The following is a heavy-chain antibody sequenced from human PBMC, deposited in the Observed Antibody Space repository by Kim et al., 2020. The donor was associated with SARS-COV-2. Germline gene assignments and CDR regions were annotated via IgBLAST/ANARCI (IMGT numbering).Heavy chain of an antibody. J-gene: IGHJ4*02. D-gene: IGHD3-10*01. CDR2: TSYDERKK. Sequence: GGSLRLSCAASGFFFGDHAMHWVRQAPGKGPEWGGVTSYDERKKYYADSVKGRFTISRDNSRDMVYLQMNRLRVEDTALYYCARDSARSGRFLDHWGQGT. CDR1: GFFFGDHA. V-gene: IGHV3-30*04. CDR3: ARDSARSGRFLDH.